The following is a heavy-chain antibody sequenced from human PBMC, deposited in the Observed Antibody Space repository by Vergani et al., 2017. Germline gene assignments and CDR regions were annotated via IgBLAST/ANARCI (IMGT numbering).Heavy chain of an antibody. Sequence: QVQLVQSGAEVKKPGASVKVSCKASGYTFTSYAMHWVRQAPGQRLEWMGWINAGNGNTKYSQKFQGRVTITRDTSASTAYMELSSLRSEDTAVYYCASSGGSYRSFDYWGQGTLVTVSS. D-gene: IGHD1-26*01. V-gene: IGHV1-3*01. CDR2: INAGNGNT. J-gene: IGHJ4*02. CDR1: GYTFTSYA. CDR3: ASSGGSYRSFDY.